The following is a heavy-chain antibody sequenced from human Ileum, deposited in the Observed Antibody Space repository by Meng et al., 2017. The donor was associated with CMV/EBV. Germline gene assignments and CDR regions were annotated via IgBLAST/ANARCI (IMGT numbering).Heavy chain of an antibody. J-gene: IGHJ5*02. CDR2: IHPTGTT. V-gene: IGHV4-4*07. CDR1: GGSLTSSY. D-gene: IGHD3-10*01. CDR3: ARAAARGVPVDL. Sequence: VPLQASGPILLTASEALSLTWTVTGGSLTSSYWTWIRPPAGKGLEWIGRIHPTGTTDDNPSLRSRVSMSLDKSKNQFSLKLTSVTAADTAVYYCARAAARGVPVDLWGQGTLVTVSS.